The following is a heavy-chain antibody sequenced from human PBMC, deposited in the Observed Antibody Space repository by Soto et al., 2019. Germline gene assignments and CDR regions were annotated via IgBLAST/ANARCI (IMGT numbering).Heavy chain of an antibody. CDR1: GFTFISYA. V-gene: IGHV3-23*01. J-gene: IGHJ4*02. Sequence: GALRVSCADSGFTFISYAMSWVRQAPGKGLEWVSAISGIGGSTYYADSVKGRFTISRDNSKNTLYLQMNSLRAEDTAVYYCAALVVVAATPDYWGQGTLVTVSS. CDR3: AALVVVAATPDY. D-gene: IGHD2-15*01. CDR2: ISGIGGST.